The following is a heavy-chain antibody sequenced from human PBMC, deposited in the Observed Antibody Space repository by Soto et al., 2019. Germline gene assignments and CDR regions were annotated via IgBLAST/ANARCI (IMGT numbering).Heavy chain of an antibody. D-gene: IGHD1-26*01. V-gene: IGHV3-7*03. Sequence: GGALRLSCAASGFTSSTHWMSWVRQAPGKGLEWVANIKQDGSEKYYVDSVKGRFTISRDNAKNSLYLQMNSLRAEDTAVYYCARGGRRSGSYADAFDIWGQGTMVTVSS. J-gene: IGHJ3*02. CDR3: ARGGRRSGSYADAFDI. CDR2: IKQDGSEK. CDR1: GFTSSTHW.